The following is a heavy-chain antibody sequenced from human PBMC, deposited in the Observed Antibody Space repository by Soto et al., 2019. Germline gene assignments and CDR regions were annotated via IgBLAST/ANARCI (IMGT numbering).Heavy chain of an antibody. V-gene: IGHV3-23*01. CDR2: VSVSGGTT. CDR3: EKGITLLGVAPPLAPSDY. J-gene: IGHJ4*02. D-gene: IGHD3-3*01. Sequence: AGSLSLSCAASGFTFSSYAMSWVRQAPGKGLEWVSTVSVSGGTTYCADSVKARFTISRDNPKKTLNLQMISLRAEDTAEYYCEKGITLLGVAPPLAPSDYWGQGTLVTVSS. CDR1: GFTFSSYA.